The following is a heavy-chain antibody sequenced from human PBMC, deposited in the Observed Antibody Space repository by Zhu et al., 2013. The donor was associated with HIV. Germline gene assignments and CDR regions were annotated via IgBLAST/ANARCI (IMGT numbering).Heavy chain of an antibody. CDR3: ARDREWELRSFDY. J-gene: IGHJ4*02. CDR2: IYHSGST. V-gene: IGHV4-38-2*02. CDR1: GYSISSGYY. D-gene: IGHD1-26*01. Sequence: VQLQESGPGLVKPSETLSLTCAVSGYSISSGYYWGWIRQPPGKGLEWIGSIYHSGSTYYNPSLKSRVTISVDTSKNQFSLKLSSVTAADTAVYYCARDREWELRSFDYWGQGTLVTVSS.